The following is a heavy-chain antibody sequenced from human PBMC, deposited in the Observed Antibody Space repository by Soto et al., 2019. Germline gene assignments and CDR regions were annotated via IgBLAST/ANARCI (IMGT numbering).Heavy chain of an antibody. CDR1: GGSISSYY. CDR2: IYYSGST. V-gene: IGHV4-59*01. D-gene: IGHD3-10*01. Sequence: SETLSLTCTVSGGSISSYYWSWIRQPPGKGLEWIGYIYYSGSTNYNPSLKSRVTISVDTSKNQFSLKLSSVTAADTAVYYCARVPISGSARAYWGQGTLVTVSS. J-gene: IGHJ4*02. CDR3: ARVPISGSARAY.